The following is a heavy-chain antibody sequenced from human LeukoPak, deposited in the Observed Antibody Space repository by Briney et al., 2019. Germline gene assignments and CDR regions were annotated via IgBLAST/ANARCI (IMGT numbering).Heavy chain of an antibody. Sequence: PSETLSLTCTVSGGSISSGGYYWSRLRQHPGMGLEWIGYIYYSGSTYYNPSLKRRVTISVDTSKNQFSLKLSSVTAADTAVYYCARLAVGSSTSGNWFDRWGQGTLVTVSS. J-gene: IGHJ5*02. V-gene: IGHV4-31*03. CDR2: IYYSGST. CDR3: ARLAVGSSTSGNWFDR. CDR1: GGSISSGGYY. D-gene: IGHD2-2*01.